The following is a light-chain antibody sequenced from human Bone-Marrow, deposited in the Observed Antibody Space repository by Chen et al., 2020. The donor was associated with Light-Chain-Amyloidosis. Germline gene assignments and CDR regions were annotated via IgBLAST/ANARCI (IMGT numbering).Light chain of an antibody. V-gene: IGLV3-21*02. Sequence: SYVLTQPSSVSVAPGQTATIACGGNNIGSTSVHWYQQTPGQAPLLVVYDDSDRPSGIPERLSGSNAGNTATLTISRVEAGDEADYNGQVWDRSSDRPMFGGGTKLTVL. CDR3: QVWDRSSDRPM. CDR1: NIGSTS. J-gene: IGLJ3*02. CDR2: DDS.